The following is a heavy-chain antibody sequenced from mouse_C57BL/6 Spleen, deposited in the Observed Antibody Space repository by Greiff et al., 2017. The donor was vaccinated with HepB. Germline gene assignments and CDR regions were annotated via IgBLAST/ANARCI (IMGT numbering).Heavy chain of an antibody. J-gene: IGHJ3*01. V-gene: IGHV1-80*01. CDR3: ARGGIYYDYDWFAY. CDR1: GYAFSSYW. CDR2: IYPGDGDT. D-gene: IGHD2-4*01. Sequence: QVQLQQSGAELVKPGASVKISCKASGYAFSSYWMNWVKQRPGKGLEWIGQIYPGDGDTNYNGKFKGKATLTADKSSSTAYMQLSSLTSEDSAVYFCARGGIYYDYDWFAYWGQGTLVTVSA.